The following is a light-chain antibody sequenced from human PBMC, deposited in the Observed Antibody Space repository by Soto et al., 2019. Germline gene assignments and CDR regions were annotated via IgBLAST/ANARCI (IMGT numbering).Light chain of an antibody. J-gene: IGKJ1*01. CDR3: QQYGSSRT. CDR2: AAS. V-gene: IGKV3-20*01. CDR1: QSVSSSY. Sequence: EIVLTQSPGTLSLSPGERATLSCRASQSVSSSYLAWYQQKPGQAPRLLIYAASSRATGIPDRFSGSGSGTDFTLTISSLEPEDFAVYYCQQYGSSRTFGQGTKVEIK.